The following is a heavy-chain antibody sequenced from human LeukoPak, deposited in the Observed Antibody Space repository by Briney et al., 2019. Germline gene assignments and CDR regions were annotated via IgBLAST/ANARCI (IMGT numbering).Heavy chain of an antibody. Sequence: GGSLRLSCEVSGFTFSNYAMNWARQAPGKGLEWVSSISASAGSAVYGGSVEGRFTISRVNAENTLYLQMNSLRADDTAIYYCAKDQRSGEYDYGWGPFDIWGQGTMVTVSS. CDR2: ISASAGSA. CDR1: GFTFSNYA. CDR3: AKDQRSGEYDYGWGPFDI. V-gene: IGHV3-23*01. J-gene: IGHJ3*02. D-gene: IGHD3-10*01.